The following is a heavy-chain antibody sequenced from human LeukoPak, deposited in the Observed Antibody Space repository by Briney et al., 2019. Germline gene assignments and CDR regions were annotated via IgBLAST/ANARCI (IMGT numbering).Heavy chain of an antibody. CDR2: IYYSGST. Sequence: SETLSLTCTVSGGSISSYYWSWIRQPPGKGLEWIGYIYYSGSTNYNPSLKSRVTISVDTSKNQFSLKLSSVTAAGTAVYCCAREGKTYNWFDPWDQGTLVTVSS. V-gene: IGHV4-59*01. J-gene: IGHJ5*02. CDR3: AREGKTYNWFDP. CDR1: GGSISSYY.